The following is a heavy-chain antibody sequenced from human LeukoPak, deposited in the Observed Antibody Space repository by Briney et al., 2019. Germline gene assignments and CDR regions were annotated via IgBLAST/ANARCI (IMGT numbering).Heavy chain of an antibody. CDR3: ARTGKSGY. D-gene: IGHD3-10*01. Sequence: SETLSLTCTVSGGSISSGGYYWSWIRQPPGKGLEWVGYIHQSGSTSYNPSLKSRASISRDVSKNQFSLMLNSVTVADTAIYYCARTGKSGYWGQGILVTVSS. J-gene: IGHJ4*02. CDR1: GGSISSGGYY. V-gene: IGHV4-30-2*01. CDR2: IHQSGST.